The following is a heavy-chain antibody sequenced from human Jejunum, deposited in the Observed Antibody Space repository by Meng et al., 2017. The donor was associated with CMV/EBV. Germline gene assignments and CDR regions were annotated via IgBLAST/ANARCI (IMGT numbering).Heavy chain of an antibody. Sequence: TIDNHAMHWVRQAPGKGLEWVSGISWNSANIGYADSVKGRFTTSRDPTKTSLSLQMDPLRPEDPALSSCVPAFHYGDYLALRFDYWGPGTLVTVSS. CDR1: TIDNHA. V-gene: IGHV3-9*01. CDR3: VPAFHYGDYLALRFDY. CDR2: ISWNSANI. D-gene: IGHD4-17*01. J-gene: IGHJ4*02.